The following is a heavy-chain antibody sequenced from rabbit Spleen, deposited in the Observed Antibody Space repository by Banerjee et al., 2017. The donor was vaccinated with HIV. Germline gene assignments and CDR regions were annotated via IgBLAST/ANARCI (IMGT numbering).Heavy chain of an antibody. D-gene: IGHD1-1*01. CDR1: GFSFSSSYW. J-gene: IGHJ4*01. Sequence: QQQLEESEGGLVKPGASLTLTCTASGFSFSSSYWICWVRQAPGKGLEWIACVYGGSGGATYYATWAKGRFTISKTSSTTVTLEMTSLTAADTATYFCARDLTGVIGWNFGWWGQGTLVTVS. V-gene: IGHV1S45*01. CDR2: VYGGSGGAT. CDR3: ARDLTGVIGWNFGW.